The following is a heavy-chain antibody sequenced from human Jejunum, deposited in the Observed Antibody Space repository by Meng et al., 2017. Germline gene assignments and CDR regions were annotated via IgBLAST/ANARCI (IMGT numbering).Heavy chain of an antibody. CDR3: AREYYGSGSSFDY. V-gene: IGHV3-30*04. CDR1: GFTFNNYA. D-gene: IGHD3-10*01. CDR2: ISYDGSSK. J-gene: IGHJ4*01. Sequence: GGSLRLSCATSGFTFNNYALHWVRQAPGKGLEWVAVISYDGSSKFYADSVKGRFTISRDSSKGTLYLQMSSLRTEDTAMYYCAREYYGSGSSFDYWGQGTQVTVSS.